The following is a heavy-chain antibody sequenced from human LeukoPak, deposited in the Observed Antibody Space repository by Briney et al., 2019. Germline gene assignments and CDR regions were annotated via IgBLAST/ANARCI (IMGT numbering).Heavy chain of an antibody. CDR3: ATSPLGSADYYDSSGSFDY. CDR1: GYTLTELS. CDR2: FDPEDGET. Sequence: ASVKVSCKVSGYTLTELSMHWVRQAPGKGLEWMGGFDPEDGETIYAQKLQGRVTMTEDTSTDTAYMELSSLRSEDTAVYYCATSPLGSADYYDSSGSFDYWGQGTLVTVSS. V-gene: IGHV1-24*01. J-gene: IGHJ4*02. D-gene: IGHD3-22*01.